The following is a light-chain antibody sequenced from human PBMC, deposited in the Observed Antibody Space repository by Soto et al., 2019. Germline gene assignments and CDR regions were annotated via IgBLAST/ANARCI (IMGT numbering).Light chain of an antibody. V-gene: IGKV3-15*01. CDR2: GAS. CDR1: QSVSNN. J-gene: IGKJ5*01. Sequence: EIVMTHSPATLSVPPGDRATLSCRASQSVSNNLAWYQQKHGQAPRLLIYGASTRATAIPARFSGSGSGTELTITISSLQSEDGEVYVCQQYDHWPYTFGQGTRREIK. CDR3: QQYDHWPYT.